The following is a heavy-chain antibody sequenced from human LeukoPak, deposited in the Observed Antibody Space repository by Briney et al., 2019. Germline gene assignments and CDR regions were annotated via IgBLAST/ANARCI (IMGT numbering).Heavy chain of an antibody. CDR1: GFTFSSYG. D-gene: IGHD6-13*01. Sequence: PGGSLRLSCAASGFTFSSYGMSWVRQAPGKGLEWVSAISGSGGSTYYADSVKGRFTISRDNSKNTLYLQMNSLRAEDTAVYYCAKPSTSYSSSWYGTAPLGYWGQGTLVTVSS. CDR3: AKPSTSYSSSWYGTAPLGY. J-gene: IGHJ4*02. CDR2: ISGSGGST. V-gene: IGHV3-23*01.